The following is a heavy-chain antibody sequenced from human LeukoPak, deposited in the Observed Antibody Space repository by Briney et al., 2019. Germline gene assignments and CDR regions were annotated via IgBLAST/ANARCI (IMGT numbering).Heavy chain of an antibody. CDR2: IDGSSRYL. CDR3: VRAYSRGYSDDFDY. CDR1: GFTFGDYA. J-gene: IGHJ4*02. D-gene: IGHD3-22*01. V-gene: IGHV3-11*01. Sequence: GGSLRLSCTASGFTFGDYAMSWVRQAPGKGLEWVSYIDGSSRYLYYADSVKGRFTISRDNAENSLFLQMNSLRGEDTAVYYCVRAYSRGYSDDFDYWGQGTLVTVSS.